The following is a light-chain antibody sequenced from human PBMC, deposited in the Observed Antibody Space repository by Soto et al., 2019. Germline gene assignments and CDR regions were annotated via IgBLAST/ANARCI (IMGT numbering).Light chain of an antibody. V-gene: IGLV1-40*01. J-gene: IGLJ1*01. CDR2: GNS. Sequence: QSALTQPPSVSGAPGQRVTISCTGSSSNIGAGYDVHGYQQLPGTAPKLLIYGNSNRPSGVPDRFSGSKSGTSASLAITGLQAEDEADYYCQSYDSSLSGFYVFGTGTKLTVL. CDR3: QSYDSSLSGFYV. CDR1: SSNIGAGYD.